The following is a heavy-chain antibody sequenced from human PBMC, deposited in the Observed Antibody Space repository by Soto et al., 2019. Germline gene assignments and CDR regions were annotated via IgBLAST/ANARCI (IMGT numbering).Heavy chain of an antibody. Sequence: QVQLQESGPGLVKPSETLSLTCTVSGGSISSYYWSWIRQPPGKGLEWIGYIYYSGSTNYNPSLKSRVTISVDTSKNQFSLKLSSVTAADTAVYYCARGSFSRFDYWGQGTLVTVFS. CDR2: IYYSGST. J-gene: IGHJ4*02. D-gene: IGHD3-3*01. V-gene: IGHV4-59*01. CDR1: GGSISSYY. CDR3: ARGSFSRFDY.